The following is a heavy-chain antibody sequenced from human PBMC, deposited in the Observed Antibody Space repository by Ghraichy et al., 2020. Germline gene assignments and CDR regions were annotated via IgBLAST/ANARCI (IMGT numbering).Heavy chain of an antibody. CDR1: GFTFNSYW. CDR3: ARDRPHTWFDP. J-gene: IGHJ5*02. CDR2: INNDGSER. Sequence: GGSLRLSCAASGFTFNSYWMHWVRQAPGKGLVWVSRINNDGSERIYADSVKGRFTISRDNVQNTMYLQMNSLRVEDTGVYYCARDRPHTWFDPWGQVTLVTVSS. V-gene: IGHV3-74*01.